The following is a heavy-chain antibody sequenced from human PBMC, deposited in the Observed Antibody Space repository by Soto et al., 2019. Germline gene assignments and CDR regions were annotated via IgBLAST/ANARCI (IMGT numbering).Heavy chain of an antibody. CDR2: IYYTGST. CDR3: ARVGSNYYRFDY. J-gene: IGHJ4*02. D-gene: IGHD4-4*01. Sequence: QVQLQESGPGLVKPSHTLSLTCTVSGGSISGGDYYRTWIRQPPGKGLEWIGHIYYTGSTDYNPSLKSRVTISVDTSKNQFSLKVSSVTAADTVVYYCARVGSNYYRFDYWGQGTLVTVSS. V-gene: IGHV4-30-4*01. CDR1: GGSISGGDYY.